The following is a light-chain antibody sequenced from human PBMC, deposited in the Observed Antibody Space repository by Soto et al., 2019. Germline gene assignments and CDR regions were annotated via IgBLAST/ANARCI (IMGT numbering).Light chain of an antibody. CDR3: QQYGSSPIT. CDR2: GTS. J-gene: IGKJ5*01. Sequence: EIVLTQSPGTLSLSPGERATLSCRASQSVSITSLARYQQKPGQAPRLLIYGTSNRATAIPDRFSGSGSGPDFTLTISRLEPEDFAVYYCQQYGSSPITFGQGTRLEIK. V-gene: IGKV3-20*01. CDR1: QSVSITS.